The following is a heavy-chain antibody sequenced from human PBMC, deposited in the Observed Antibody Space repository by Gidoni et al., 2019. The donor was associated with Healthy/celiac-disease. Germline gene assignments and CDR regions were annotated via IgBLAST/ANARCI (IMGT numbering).Heavy chain of an antibody. CDR1: GYTFTGYY. CDR3: ARDYYDSSGYYYAYFDY. CDR2: INPNSGGT. J-gene: IGHJ4*02. D-gene: IGHD3-22*01. Sequence: QVQLVQSGAEVKKPGASVKVSCKASGYTFTGYYMHWVRQAPGQGLEWMGWINPNSGGTNYAQKFQGRVTMTRDTSISTAYMELSRLRSDDTAVYYCARDYYDSSGYYYAYFDYWGQGTLVTVSS. V-gene: IGHV1-2*02.